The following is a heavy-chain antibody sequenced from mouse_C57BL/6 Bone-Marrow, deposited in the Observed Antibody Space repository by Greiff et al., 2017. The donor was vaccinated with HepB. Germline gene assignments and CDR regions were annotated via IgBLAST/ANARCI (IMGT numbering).Heavy chain of an antibody. J-gene: IGHJ3*01. Sequence: EVKLMESGGGLVQPGASLRLSCAASGFTFNDYQMSWVRQAPGKAPEWLALIRNKANGYTTEYTASVKGRFTISRDNSQNILYLQINTLRAEDSATYYCVKAVSSGSSYTWFAYWGQGTLVTVSA. CDR1: GFTFNDYQ. CDR3: VKAVSSGSSYTWFAY. V-gene: IGHV7-4*01. D-gene: IGHD1-1*01. CDR2: IRNKANGYTT.